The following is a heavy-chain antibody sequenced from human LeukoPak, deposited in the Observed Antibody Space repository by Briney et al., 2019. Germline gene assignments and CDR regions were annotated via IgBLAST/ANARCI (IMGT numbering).Heavy chain of an antibody. V-gene: IGHV1-18*04. CDR3: ATDKATIFGVVIVNWFDP. J-gene: IGHJ5*02. CDR1: GYTFTGYY. CDR2: ISAYNGNT. D-gene: IGHD3-3*01. Sequence: ASLRVSCKASGYTFTGYYMHWVRQAPGQGLEWMGWISAYNGNTNYAQKRQGRVTMTTDTSTSTAYMELRSLRSDDTAVYYCATDKATIFGVVIVNWFDPWGQGTLVTVSS.